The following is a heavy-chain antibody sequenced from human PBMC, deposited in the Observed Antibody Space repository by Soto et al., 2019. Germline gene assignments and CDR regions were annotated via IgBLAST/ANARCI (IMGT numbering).Heavy chain of an antibody. CDR2: ISYDGSNK. Sequence: PGGSLRLSCAASGFTFSSYGMHWARQAPGKGLEWVAVISYDGSNKYYADSVKGRFTISRDNSKNTLYLQMNSLRAEDTAVYYCAKDVGRLLLWFGEFGGMDVWGQGTTVTVSS. J-gene: IGHJ6*02. CDR3: AKDVGRLLLWFGEFGGMDV. V-gene: IGHV3-30*18. CDR1: GFTFSSYG. D-gene: IGHD3-10*01.